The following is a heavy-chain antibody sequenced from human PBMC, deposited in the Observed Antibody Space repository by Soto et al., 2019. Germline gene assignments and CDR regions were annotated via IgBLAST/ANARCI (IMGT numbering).Heavy chain of an antibody. CDR2: IIPIFGTA. V-gene: IGHV1-69*13. CDR3: AGPGYSSGWNYYYYYGMDV. J-gene: IGHJ6*02. D-gene: IGHD6-19*01. CDR1: GGTFSSYA. Sequence: GASVKVSCKASGGTFSSYAISWVRQAPGQGLEWMGGIIPIFGTANYAQKFQGRVTITADESTSTAYMELSSLRSEDTAVYYCAGPGYSSGWNYYYYYGMDVWGQGTTVTVSS.